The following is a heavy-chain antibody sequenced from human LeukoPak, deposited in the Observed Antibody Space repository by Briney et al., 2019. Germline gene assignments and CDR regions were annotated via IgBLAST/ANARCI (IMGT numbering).Heavy chain of an antibody. Sequence: RASVKVSCKASGYTFTTYSLAWVRQAPGQSLEWMGWISVNNGGTNYAQSFQDRVTLTRDTSTNTAYLELRSLRSDDTAIIYCATATQPRGYFLHWGQGILVTVSS. D-gene: IGHD2-2*01. V-gene: IGHV1-18*01. J-gene: IGHJ1*01. CDR2: ISVNNGGT. CDR3: ATATQPRGYFLH. CDR1: GYTFTTYS.